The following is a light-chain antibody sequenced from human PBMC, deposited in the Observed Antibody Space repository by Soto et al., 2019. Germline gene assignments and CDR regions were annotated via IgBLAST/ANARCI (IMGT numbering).Light chain of an antibody. J-gene: IGKJ4*01. CDR2: DAS. CDR1: RAVGNI. Sequence: EIVLTQSQAPLSWSPGDRATLSCRASRAVGNILAWYHQKPGQPPRLLMYDASERATGVPVRFSGSGSGADFTLTISSLEPDDFAVYYCQQRSDWPLTFGGGTKVEIK. CDR3: QQRSDWPLT. V-gene: IGKV3-11*01.